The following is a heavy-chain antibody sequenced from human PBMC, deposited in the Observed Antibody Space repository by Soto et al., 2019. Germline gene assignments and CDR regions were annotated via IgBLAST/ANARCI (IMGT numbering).Heavy chain of an antibody. Sequence: EVHLVESGGGLVQTGGSLRLSCAISESTVRRDWMNWVRQAPGKGLEWVAHTNQDGSEKYYVDSVKGRFTISRDNAKNSLYLQMNILRAWDTAMYYCSGGVGDAFWGQGTLVTVSS. D-gene: IGHD1-26*01. V-gene: IGHV3-7*04. CDR1: ESTVRRDW. CDR3: SGGVGDAF. CDR2: TNQDGSEK. J-gene: IGHJ4*02.